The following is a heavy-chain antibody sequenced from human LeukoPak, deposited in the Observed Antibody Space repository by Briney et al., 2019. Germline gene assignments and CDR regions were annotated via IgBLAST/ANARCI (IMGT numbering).Heavy chain of an antibody. V-gene: IGHV3-30*18. CDR3: AKDRETTASGTFDF. CDR2: ISYDGSNT. Sequence: PGGSLRLSCAASGFTFSSYGMHWVRQAPGKGLEWVAVISYDGSNTYYEDSVKGRFTISRDSSNNTLYLQMNSLRAEDTGVYFCAKDRETTASGTFDFRGQGTLVTVSS. J-gene: IGHJ4*02. CDR1: GFTFSSYG. D-gene: IGHD6-13*01.